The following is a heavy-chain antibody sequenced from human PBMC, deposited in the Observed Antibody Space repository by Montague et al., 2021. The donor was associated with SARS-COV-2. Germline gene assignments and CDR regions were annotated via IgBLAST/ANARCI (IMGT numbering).Heavy chain of an antibody. CDR1: GFTFSHYA. CDR3: ARVLGGYYGMDV. D-gene: IGHD2/OR15-2a*01. V-gene: IGHV3-30-3*01. Sequence: SLRLSCAASGFTFSHYAMHWVRQAPGKGLEWVAVISYDGSNKYYADSVKGRFTISRDNSKNTLYLQMNSLRAEDTAVYYCARVLGGYYGMDVWGQGTTVTVSS. J-gene: IGHJ6*02. CDR2: ISYDGSNK.